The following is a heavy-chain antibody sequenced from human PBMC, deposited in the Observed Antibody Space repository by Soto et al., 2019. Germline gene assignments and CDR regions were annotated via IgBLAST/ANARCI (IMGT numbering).Heavy chain of an antibody. D-gene: IGHD6-25*01. J-gene: IGHJ6*04. CDR3: ARDGQRGAPYAMAF. V-gene: IGHV3-33*01. CDR1: GFTFSGHA. Sequence: QVHLVESGGGVVQPEKSLRVSCAASGFTFSGHAIHWIRQAPGKGLEWVAQIWSDGLMKYYSDSVRGRFTVSRDNSKNTVTLKLASLRVEDTAVYYCARDGQRGAPYAMAFWGKGTPVTVSS. CDR2: IWSDGLMK.